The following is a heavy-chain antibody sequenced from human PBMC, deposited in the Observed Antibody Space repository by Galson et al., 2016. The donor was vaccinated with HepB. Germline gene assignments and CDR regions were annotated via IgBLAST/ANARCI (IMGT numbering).Heavy chain of an antibody. CDR1: GFTVTNNY. V-gene: IGHV3-53*01. CDR2: VFSDGTT. Sequence: SLRLSCAVSGFTVTNNYMSWVRQAPGKGLEWVSSVFSDGTTYYADPVKGRFTISRDYSTNTLSLQISSLKAEDTAVYFCAREGPSAGWEPTRCFDYWCHGPLVPVS. J-gene: IGHJ4*01. CDR3: AREGPSAGWEPTRCFDY. D-gene: IGHD1-26*01.